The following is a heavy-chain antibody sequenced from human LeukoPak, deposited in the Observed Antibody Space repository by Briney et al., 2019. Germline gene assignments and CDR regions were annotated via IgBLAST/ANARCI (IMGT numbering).Heavy chain of an antibody. Sequence: PSETLSLTCTVSGGSISPYYWSWIRQPPGKGLEWIGYISYSGSTNYNPSLKSRVTISVDTSKNQFSLKLSSVTAADTAVYYCARGVTGGWYGDFQHWGQGTLVTVSS. J-gene: IGHJ1*01. CDR2: ISYSGST. D-gene: IGHD6-19*01. V-gene: IGHV4-59*01. CDR1: GGSISPYY. CDR3: ARGVTGGWYGDFQH.